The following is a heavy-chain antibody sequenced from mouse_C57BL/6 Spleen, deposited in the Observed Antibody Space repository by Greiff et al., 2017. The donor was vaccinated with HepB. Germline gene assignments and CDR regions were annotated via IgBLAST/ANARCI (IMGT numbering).Heavy chain of an antibody. V-gene: IGHV1-52*01. Sequence: QVQLQQPGAELVRPGSSVKLSCKASGYTFTSYWMHWVKQRPIQGLEWIGNIDPSDSETHYNQKFKDKATLTVDKSSSTAYMQLSSLTSEDSAVYYCARSVSNYAWFAYWGQGTLVTVSA. J-gene: IGHJ3*01. CDR3: ARSVSNYAWFAY. D-gene: IGHD2-5*01. CDR2: IDPSDSET. CDR1: GYTFTSYW.